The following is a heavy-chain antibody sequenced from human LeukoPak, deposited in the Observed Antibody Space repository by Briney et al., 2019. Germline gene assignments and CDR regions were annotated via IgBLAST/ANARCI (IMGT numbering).Heavy chain of an antibody. V-gene: IGHV1-8*01. CDR3: SSFAGTSCQQQCDY. CDR1: GYTFTSYD. CDR2: MNPNSGNT. Sequence: GASVKVSCKASGYTFTSYDINWVRQATGQGLEWMGWMNPNSGNTGYAQKFQGRVTMTRNTSISTAYMELSSLRSEDTAVYYCSSFAGTSCQQQCDYFGQRTLVTVSA. D-gene: IGHD2-2*01. J-gene: IGHJ4*02.